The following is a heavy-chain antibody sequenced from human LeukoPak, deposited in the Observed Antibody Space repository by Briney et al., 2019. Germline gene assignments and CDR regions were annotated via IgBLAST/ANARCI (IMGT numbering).Heavy chain of an antibody. Sequence: GSSVKVSCKASGGTFSSYAISWVRQAPGQGLEWMGGIIPIFGTANYVQKFQGRVTITADESTSTAYMELSSLRSEDTAVYYCARDNFGDNYDILSWNWFDPWGQGTLVTVSS. CDR2: IIPIFGTA. D-gene: IGHD3-9*01. CDR1: GGTFSSYA. CDR3: ARDNFGDNYDILSWNWFDP. V-gene: IGHV1-69*01. J-gene: IGHJ5*02.